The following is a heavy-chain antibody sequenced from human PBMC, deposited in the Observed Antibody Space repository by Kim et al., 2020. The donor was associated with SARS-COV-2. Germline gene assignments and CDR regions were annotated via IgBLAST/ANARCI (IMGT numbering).Heavy chain of an antibody. Sequence: GGSLRLSCAASGFTFDDYAMHWVRQAPGKGLEWVSGISWNSGSIGYADSVKGRFTISRDNAKNSLYLQMNSLRAEDKALYYCAKGSEDYGDLLFDYWGQGTLVTVSS. CDR3: AKGSEDYGDLLFDY. D-gene: IGHD4-17*01. CDR1: GFTFDDYA. J-gene: IGHJ4*02. CDR2: ISWNSGSI. V-gene: IGHV3-9*01.